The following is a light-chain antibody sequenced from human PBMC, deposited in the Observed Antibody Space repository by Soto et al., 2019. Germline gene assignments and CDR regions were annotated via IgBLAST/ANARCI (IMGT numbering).Light chain of an antibody. J-gene: IGLJ2*01. CDR1: LSNIGAGYD. V-gene: IGLV1-40*01. CDR3: QSYDRSFSGYVV. Sequence: QSVLTQPPSVSGAPGQSVTISCTGSLSNIGAGYDVHWYQQVPGTAPQLLIYGNNNRPSGVPDRFSGSKSGTSASLAITGLQAGDESDYYCQSYDRSFSGYVVFGGGTKLTVL. CDR2: GNN.